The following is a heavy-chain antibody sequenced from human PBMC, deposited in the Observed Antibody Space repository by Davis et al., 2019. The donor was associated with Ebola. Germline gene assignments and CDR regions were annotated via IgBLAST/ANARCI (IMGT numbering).Heavy chain of an antibody. CDR1: EDSFTSYW. J-gene: IGHJ3*02. Sequence: GESLKISCKDSEDSFTSYWIGWVRQMPGKGLEWMGIIYTGDSDTIYSPSFRGRVTISADKSTRTAYLQWGSLKASDTAMYYCASLRRTITGMDDGFDMWGQGTMVTVSS. CDR2: IYTGDSDT. CDR3: ASLRRTITGMDDGFDM. D-gene: IGHD1-20*01. V-gene: IGHV5-51*01.